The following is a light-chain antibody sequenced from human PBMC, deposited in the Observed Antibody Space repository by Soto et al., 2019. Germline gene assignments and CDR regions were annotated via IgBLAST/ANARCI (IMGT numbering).Light chain of an antibody. Sequence: QSVLTQPASVSGSPGQWITIPCTGTSSDVGGYNYVSWYQLHPGKAPKLIIYEVSNRPSGVSNRFSGSKSGNTASLTISGLQAEDEADYYCTSYTSSITYVFGTGTKLTVL. J-gene: IGLJ1*01. V-gene: IGLV2-14*01. CDR2: EVS. CDR1: SSDVGGYNY. CDR3: TSYTSSITYV.